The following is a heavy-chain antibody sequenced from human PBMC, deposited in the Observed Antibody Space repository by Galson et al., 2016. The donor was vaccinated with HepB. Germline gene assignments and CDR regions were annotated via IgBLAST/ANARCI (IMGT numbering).Heavy chain of an antibody. V-gene: IGHV3-30*18. Sequence: SLRLSCAVSGFTFGNYGVHWVRQAPGKGLEWVAATSFDGRNEFYGDSVKGRCTISRDNSKNTLYLEMNSLRSEDTAVYYGAKDRGDLVVAPGYYLDYWGQGTLVTVSS. CDR2: TSFDGRNE. CDR1: GFTFGNYG. D-gene: IGHD3-22*01. CDR3: AKDRGDLVVAPGYYLDY. J-gene: IGHJ4*02.